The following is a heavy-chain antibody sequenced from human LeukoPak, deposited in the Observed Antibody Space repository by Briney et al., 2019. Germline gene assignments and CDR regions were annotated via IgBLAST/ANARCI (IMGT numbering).Heavy chain of an antibody. CDR1: GGSISSGPY. Sequence: SETLSLTCTVSGGSISSGPYWGWIRQPPGQGLEWIASIYLGETTYYNPSLKSRVTISVDTSKNQLSLKLSSVTAADTAVYYCATNWSDFDYWGRGTLVTVSS. D-gene: IGHD1-1*01. CDR2: IYLGETT. CDR3: ATNWSDFDY. V-gene: IGHV4-38-2*02. J-gene: IGHJ4*02.